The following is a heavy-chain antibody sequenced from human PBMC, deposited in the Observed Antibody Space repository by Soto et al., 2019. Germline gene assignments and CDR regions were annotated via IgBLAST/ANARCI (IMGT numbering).Heavy chain of an antibody. CDR2: ISSSSSYI. V-gene: IGHV3-21*01. D-gene: IGHD3-22*01. CDR3: ARDSHYYDSSGYLPPFGMDV. Sequence: GGSLRLSCAASGFTFSSYSMNWVRQAPGKGLEWVSSISSSSSYIYYADSVKGRFTISRDNAKNSLYLQMNSLRAEDTAVYYCARDSHYYDSSGYLPPFGMDVWGQGTTVTVSS. CDR1: GFTFSSYS. J-gene: IGHJ6*02.